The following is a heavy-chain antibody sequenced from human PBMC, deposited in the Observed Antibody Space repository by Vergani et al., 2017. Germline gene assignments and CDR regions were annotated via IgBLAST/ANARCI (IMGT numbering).Heavy chain of an antibody. CDR1: GYTFTDHY. V-gene: IGHV1-69-2*01. CDR2: VDPEDGET. J-gene: IGHJ6*02. D-gene: IGHD4-17*01. Sequence: EVQLVQSGAEVKKPGATMKISCKVSGYTFTDHYMHWVQQAPGQGLEWMGLVDPEDGETIYAEKFKGRVTIAADTSTDTAHLELSSLRSEDTAVYYCATPQTVTTGGMEVWGQGTTVIVSS. CDR3: ATPQTVTTGGMEV.